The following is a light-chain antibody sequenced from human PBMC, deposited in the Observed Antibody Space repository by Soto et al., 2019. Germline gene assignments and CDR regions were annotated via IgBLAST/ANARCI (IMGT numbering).Light chain of an antibody. J-gene: IGKJ4*01. CDR2: DAS. V-gene: IGKV3-11*01. CDR3: QKHNSAPRT. Sequence: DIELTQSPASLSLSPGERATITCRASQSVSRYLAWFQHKPGNTPKLLIYDASNWPSGVPSRFSGSGSGTDFTLTISSLEPEDVAIYYCQKHNSAPRTLGGGTKVEIK. CDR1: QSVSRY.